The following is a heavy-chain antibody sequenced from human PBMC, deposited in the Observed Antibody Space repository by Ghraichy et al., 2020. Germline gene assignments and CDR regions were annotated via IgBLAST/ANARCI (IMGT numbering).Heavy chain of an antibody. CDR3: ARAEYSTSSLHAFDL. D-gene: IGHD6-6*01. J-gene: IGHJ3*01. V-gene: IGHV3-48*02. CDR2: ISTSSTII. Sequence: ETLSLTCAASGFTFSAYSMNWVRQAPGKGLEWLSYISTSSTIIYYADSVKGRFTNSRDNAKNSLYLQMHSLRDEDTAVYYCARAEYSTSSLHAFDLCGQGTMVTVSS. CDR1: GFTFSAYS.